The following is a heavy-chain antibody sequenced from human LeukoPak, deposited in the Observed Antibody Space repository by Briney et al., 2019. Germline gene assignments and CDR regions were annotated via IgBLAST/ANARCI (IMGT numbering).Heavy chain of an antibody. CDR3: TRESSPYYDILTGTYYYYYMDV. CDR1: GFTFSGSA. D-gene: IGHD3-9*01. J-gene: IGHJ6*03. CDR2: IRSKANSYAT. V-gene: IGHV3-73*01. Sequence: GGSLRLSCAASGFTFSGSAMHWVRQASGKGLEWVGRIRSKANSYATAYAASVRGRFTISGDDSKSTAYLQMNSLKTEDTAVYYCTRESSPYYDILTGTYYYYYMDVWGKGTTVTISS.